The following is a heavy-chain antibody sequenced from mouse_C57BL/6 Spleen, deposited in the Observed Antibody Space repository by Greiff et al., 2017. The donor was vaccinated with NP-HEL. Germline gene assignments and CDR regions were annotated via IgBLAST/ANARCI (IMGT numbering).Heavy chain of an antibody. D-gene: IGHD1-1*01. V-gene: IGHV1-26*01. CDR3: ARWGLLRDYFDY. CDR1: GYTFTDYY. J-gene: IGHJ2*01. CDR2: INPNNGGT. Sequence: EVQLQQSGPELVKPGASVKISCKASGYTFTDYYMNWVKQSHGKSLEWIGDINPNNGGTSYNQKFKGKATLTVDKSSSTAYMELRSLTSEDSAVYYCARWGLLRDYFDYWGQGTTLTVSS.